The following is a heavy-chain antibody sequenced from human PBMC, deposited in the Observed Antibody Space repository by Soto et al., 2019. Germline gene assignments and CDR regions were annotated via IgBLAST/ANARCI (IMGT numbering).Heavy chain of an antibody. J-gene: IGHJ4*02. Sequence: QVQLVQSGAEVKKPGSSVKVSCKASGGTFSSYAISWVRQAPGQGLEWMGGIIPIFGTENYAQKFQGRVTITADKSTSTAYMELSSLRSEDTAVYYCARAQGVRYSSGWYGGEYYFDYWGQGTLVTVSS. V-gene: IGHV1-69*06. CDR2: IIPIFGTE. CDR3: ARAQGVRYSSGWYGGEYYFDY. D-gene: IGHD6-19*01. CDR1: GGTFSSYA.